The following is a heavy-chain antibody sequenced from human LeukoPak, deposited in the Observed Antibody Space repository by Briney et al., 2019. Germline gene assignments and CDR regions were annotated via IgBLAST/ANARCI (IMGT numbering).Heavy chain of an antibody. D-gene: IGHD2-2*01. CDR3: AITSSTSCCPFDY. CDR1: GFTFRNYW. CDR2: ISGSGGST. Sequence: GGSLRLSCEASGFTFRNYWMIWVRQAPGKGLEWVSAISGSGGSTYYADSVKGRFTISRDNSKNTLYLQMNSLRAEDTAVYYCAITSSTSCCPFDYWGQGTLVTVSS. V-gene: IGHV3-23*01. J-gene: IGHJ4*02.